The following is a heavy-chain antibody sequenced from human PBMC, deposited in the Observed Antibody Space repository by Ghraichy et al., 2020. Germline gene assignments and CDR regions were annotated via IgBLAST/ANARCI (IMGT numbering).Heavy chain of an antibody. J-gene: IGHJ5*02. Sequence: ASVKVSCKTSGYTFVNYGITWVRQAPGQGLERLGWITTKSGNTQYGWKFQDRVTMTTDTSTNTAYLELRSLRSDDTAVYYCARGINYFDPWGQGTLVTGAS. D-gene: IGHD5-24*01. CDR2: ITTKSGNT. CDR1: GYTFVNYG. V-gene: IGHV1-18*01. CDR3: ARGINYFDP.